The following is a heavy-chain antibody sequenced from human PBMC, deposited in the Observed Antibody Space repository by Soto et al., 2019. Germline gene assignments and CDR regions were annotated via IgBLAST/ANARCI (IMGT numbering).Heavy chain of an antibody. CDR2: IAVARGNT. J-gene: IGHJ4*02. Sequence: VASVKVSCKASGFTFTRSYVQWAREAREQRLEWIGWIAVARGNTNYAQKFQGRVTITRDMSTSTAHMELSSLTSEDTAVYYCAASHYESYYDSSNYYSSSGDYWGQGTLVTVSS. D-gene: IGHD3-22*01. V-gene: IGHV1-58*01. CDR1: GFTFTRSY. CDR3: AASHYESYYDSSNYYSSSGDY.